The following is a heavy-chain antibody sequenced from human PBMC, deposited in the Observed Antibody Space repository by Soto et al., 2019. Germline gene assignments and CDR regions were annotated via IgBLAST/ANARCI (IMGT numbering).Heavy chain of an antibody. CDR3: ARAPTGWYGFDY. CDR1: GFTFSSNW. V-gene: IGHV3-74*01. D-gene: IGHD6-19*01. J-gene: IGHJ4*02. CDR2: INSDGSSA. Sequence: EVQLVESGGGLVQPGGSLRLSCAGSGFTFSSNWMHWVRQAPGKGLVWVSRINSDGSSATYADSVMGRFTISRDNAKNTLYVQMNSLRAEDTAVYFCARAPTGWYGFDYWGQGTLVTVSS.